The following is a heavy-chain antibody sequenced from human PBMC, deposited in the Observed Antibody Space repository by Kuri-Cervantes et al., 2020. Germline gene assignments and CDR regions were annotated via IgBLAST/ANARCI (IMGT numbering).Heavy chain of an antibody. J-gene: IGHJ3*02. V-gene: IGHV1-69*05. Sequence: SVKVSCKASGGTFSSYAISWVRQAPGQGLEWMGGIIPIFGTANYAQKFQGRVTITTGESTSTAYMELSSLRSADTAVYYCGTGPGAVVAYDTFDIWGQGTMVTVSS. CDR3: GTGPGAVVAYDTFDI. CDR2: IIPIFGTA. D-gene: IGHD2-15*01. CDR1: GGTFSSYA.